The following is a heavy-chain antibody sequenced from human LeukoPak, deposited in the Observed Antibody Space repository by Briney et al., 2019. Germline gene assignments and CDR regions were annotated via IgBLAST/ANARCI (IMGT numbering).Heavy chain of an antibody. V-gene: IGHV4-38-2*02. Sequence: SETLSLTCTVSGYSISSGYYWGWIRQPPGKGLEWIGSFYDSGNTYYNPSLKSRVTISVDTSKNQFSLKLSSVTAADTAVYYCARDRIAVADPPNWFDPWGQGTLVTVSS. CDR1: GYSISSGYY. J-gene: IGHJ5*02. D-gene: IGHD6-19*01. CDR3: ARDRIAVADPPNWFDP. CDR2: FYDSGNT.